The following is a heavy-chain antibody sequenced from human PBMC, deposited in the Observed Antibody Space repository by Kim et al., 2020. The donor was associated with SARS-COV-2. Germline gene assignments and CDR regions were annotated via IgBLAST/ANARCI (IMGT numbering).Heavy chain of an antibody. V-gene: IGHV3-9*01. J-gene: IGHJ4*02. D-gene: IGHD6-13*01. CDR2: ISWNSGSI. Sequence: GGSLRLSCAASGFTFGDYAMHWVRQAPGKGLEWVSGISWNSGSIGYADSVKGRFTISRDNAKNSLYLQMNSLRAEDTALYYCAKDIRRIAAAEFDYWGQGTLVTVSS. CDR1: GFTFGDYA. CDR3: AKDIRRIAAAEFDY.